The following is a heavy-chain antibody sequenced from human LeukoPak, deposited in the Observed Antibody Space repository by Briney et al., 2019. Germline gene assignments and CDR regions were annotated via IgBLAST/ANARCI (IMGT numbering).Heavy chain of an antibody. Sequence: ASVKVSCKASGYTFTSYGISWVRQAPGQGLEWMGWISAYNGNTNYAQKLQGRVTMITDTSTSTAYMELRSLRSDDTAVYYCARGAAAGIHYYYYMDVWGKGTTVTVSS. CDR1: GYTFTSYG. CDR2: ISAYNGNT. V-gene: IGHV1-18*01. D-gene: IGHD6-13*01. CDR3: ARGAAAGIHYYYYMDV. J-gene: IGHJ6*03.